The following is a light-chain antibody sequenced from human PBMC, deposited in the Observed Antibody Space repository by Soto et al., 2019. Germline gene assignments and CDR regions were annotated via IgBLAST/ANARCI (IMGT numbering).Light chain of an antibody. CDR2: GAS. CDR1: QSVSSN. J-gene: IGKJ1*01. CDR3: QQYNNWPRET. V-gene: IGKV3-15*01. Sequence: EIVMTQSPATLSVSPGERATLSCRASQSVSSNLAWYQQKPGQAPRLLIYGASTRATGIPARFSGSGSGTEFTLTISRLQSEDFAAYYCQQYNNWPRETFGQGTKVDIK.